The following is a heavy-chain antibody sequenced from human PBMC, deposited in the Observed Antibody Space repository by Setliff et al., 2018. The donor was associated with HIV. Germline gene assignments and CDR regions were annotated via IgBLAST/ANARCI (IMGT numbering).Heavy chain of an antibody. CDR2: IYTSGDT. J-gene: IGHJ5*02. V-gene: IGHV4-4*08. CDR3: ARTRSGTYYGEMNWFDP. CDR1: GGSISSYY. Sequence: PSETLSLTCTVSGGSISSYYWSWIRQPPGKGLEWIGYIYTSGDTNYNPSLKSRVTISADMSKNQFSLKLSSVTAADTAVYYCARTRSGTYYGEMNWFDPWGQGILVTVSS. D-gene: IGHD3-10*01.